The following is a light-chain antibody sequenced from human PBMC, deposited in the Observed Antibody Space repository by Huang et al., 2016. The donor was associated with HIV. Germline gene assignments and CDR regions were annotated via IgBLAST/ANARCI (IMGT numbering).Light chain of an antibody. Sequence: ERVMTQSPATLSVAPGERVTLSCRASHSVSSNLAWYQQKPGQAPRLLSHGASTRATGIPARVSGSGSGTEFTLAISSLQSEDSGVYFCQQYDNWPLTFGQGTRLEIK. CDR3: QQYDNWPLT. J-gene: IGKJ5*01. V-gene: IGKV3-15*01. CDR2: GAS. CDR1: HSVSSN.